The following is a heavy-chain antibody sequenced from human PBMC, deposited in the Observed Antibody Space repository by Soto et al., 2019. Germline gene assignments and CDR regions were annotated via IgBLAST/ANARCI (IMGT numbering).Heavy chain of an antibody. CDR3: ARPDYGDYFPLRY. Sequence: QLQLQESGPGLVKPSETLSLTCTVSGGSISSSSYYWGWIRQPPGKGLEWIGSIYYSGSTYYNPSLKSRVTISVDTSKNQFSLKMSSVTAADTAVYYCARPDYGDYFPLRYWGQGTLVTVSS. D-gene: IGHD4-17*01. CDR1: GGSISSSSYY. CDR2: IYYSGST. J-gene: IGHJ4*02. V-gene: IGHV4-39*01.